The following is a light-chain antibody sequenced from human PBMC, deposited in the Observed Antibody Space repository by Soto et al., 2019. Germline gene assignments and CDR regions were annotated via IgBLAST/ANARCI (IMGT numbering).Light chain of an antibody. CDR1: SSDVGGYNS. CDR3: CSYAGSYTYV. Sequence: QSALTQPRSVSGSPGQSVTFSCTGTSSDVGGYNSVSWYQYHPGKAPKLMIYDVNKRPSGVPDRFSGSKSGNTASLTISGLQAADEADYYCCSYAGSYTYVFGAGTKVTVV. J-gene: IGLJ1*01. CDR2: DVN. V-gene: IGLV2-11*01.